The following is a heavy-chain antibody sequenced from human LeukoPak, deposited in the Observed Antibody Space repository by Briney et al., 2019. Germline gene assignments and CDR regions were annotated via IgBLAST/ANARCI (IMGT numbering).Heavy chain of an antibody. V-gene: IGHV1-2*02. CDR3: ARDGGWYQLLWWFDP. CDR1: GYTFTGYY. J-gene: IGHJ5*02. D-gene: IGHD2-2*01. CDR2: INPNSGAT. Sequence: ASVEVSCKASGYTFTGYYMHWVRQAPGRGLEWMGWINPNSGATKYAQKFQGRVTMTRDTSISTAYMEVSRLRFDDTAVYYCARDGGWYQLLWWFDPWGQGTLVTVSS.